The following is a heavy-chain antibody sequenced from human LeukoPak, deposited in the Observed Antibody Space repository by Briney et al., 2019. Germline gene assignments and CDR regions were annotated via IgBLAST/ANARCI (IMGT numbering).Heavy chain of an antibody. CDR1: GGSLSGYY. Sequence: SETLSLTCAVYGGSLSGYYWSWIRQPSGKGLEWIGEINHSGSTNYNPSLKSRVTISVDTSKNQFSLKLSSVTAADTAVYYCARVFGRPVVTPRLDYWGQGTLVTVSS. CDR3: ARVFGRPVVTPRLDY. D-gene: IGHD4-23*01. V-gene: IGHV4-34*01. CDR2: INHSGST. J-gene: IGHJ4*02.